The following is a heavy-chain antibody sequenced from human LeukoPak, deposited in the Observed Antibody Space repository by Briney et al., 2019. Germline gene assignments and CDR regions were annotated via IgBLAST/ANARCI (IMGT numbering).Heavy chain of an antibody. V-gene: IGHV1-2*02. J-gene: IGHJ4*02. CDR3: ARNPPYCTSTSCYNAY. CDR2: INPNSGGT. CDR1: GYTFTNYY. D-gene: IGHD2-2*02. Sequence: ASVKVSCKASGYTFTNYYMHWLRQAPGQGLEWMGWINPNSGGTSYAQRFQGRVTMTRDRSINTPDMELSGLTSDDTAGYVFARNPPYCTSTSCYNAYWGQGTLVTVSS.